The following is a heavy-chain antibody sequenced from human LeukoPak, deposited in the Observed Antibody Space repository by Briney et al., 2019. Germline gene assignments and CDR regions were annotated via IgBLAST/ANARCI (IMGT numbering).Heavy chain of an antibody. V-gene: IGHV4-39*07. CDR3: ARDDPDYYGSSGYRKYFQH. J-gene: IGHJ1*01. CDR2: IYYSGST. Sequence: SETLSLTCTVSGGSISSSSYYWGWIRQPPGKGLEWIGSIYYSGSTYYNPSLKSRVTISVDTSKNQFSLKLSSVTAADTAVYYCARDDPDYYGSSGYRKYFQHWGQGTLVTVSS. CDR1: GGSISSSSYY. D-gene: IGHD3-22*01.